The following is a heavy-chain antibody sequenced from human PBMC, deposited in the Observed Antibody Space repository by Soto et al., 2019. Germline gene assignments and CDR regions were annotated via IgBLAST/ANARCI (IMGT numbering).Heavy chain of an antibody. CDR3: STDPNGDYIGAFDN. CDR1: RFSFSNYA. CDR2: ITGSGGGT. Sequence: GGSLGLSCAGSRFSFSNYAMTWARQAPGEGLEWVSSITGSGGGTTYADSVKGRFTISRDNSKNILYLQMDSLRADDTAVYYCSTDPNGDYIGAFDNWGQGTMVTVSS. V-gene: IGHV3-23*01. J-gene: IGHJ3*02. D-gene: IGHD4-17*01.